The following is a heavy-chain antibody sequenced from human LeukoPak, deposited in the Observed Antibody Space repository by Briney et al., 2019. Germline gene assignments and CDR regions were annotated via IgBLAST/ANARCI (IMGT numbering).Heavy chain of an antibody. CDR2: ISSSSSYI. D-gene: IGHD6-13*01. V-gene: IGHV3-21*01. J-gene: IGHJ3*02. Sequence: GGSLRLSCAASGLTFSSYSMNWVRQAPGKGLKWVSSISSSSSYIYYADSVKGRFTISRDNAKNSLYLQMNSLRAEDTAVYYCARGHQQQLVLGAFDIWGQGTMVTVSS. CDR3: ARGHQQQLVLGAFDI. CDR1: GLTFSSYS.